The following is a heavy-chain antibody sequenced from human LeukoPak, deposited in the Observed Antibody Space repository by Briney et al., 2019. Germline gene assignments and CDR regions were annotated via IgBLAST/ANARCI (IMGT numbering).Heavy chain of an antibody. CDR1: GFTFSSDS. D-gene: IGHD2-2*01. J-gene: IGHJ4*02. CDR3: AKDSFSTR. V-gene: IGHV3-23*01. CDR2: ISNSGVST. Sequence: PGGSLRLSCAASGFTFSSDSMTWVRQAPGKGLEWVSTISNSGVSTFYADPVKGRFTISRDNSKNTLYLHMNSLSAEDTAAYYCAKDSFSTRWGQGTLVTVSS.